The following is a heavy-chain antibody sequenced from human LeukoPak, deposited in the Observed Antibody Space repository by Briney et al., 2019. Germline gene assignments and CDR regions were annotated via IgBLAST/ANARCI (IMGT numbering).Heavy chain of an antibody. J-gene: IGHJ4*02. D-gene: IGHD1-1*01. CDR3: ARGLRVATYYYFDY. Sequence: GGSLRLSCAASGFTVSAYYMSWVRQAPGKGLEWVSVLFGGGTIYYADSVNGRFTISRDNSKNTLYLQLNSLRAEDTAVYYCARGLRVATYYYFDYWGQGTLVTVSS. CDR1: GFTVSAYY. V-gene: IGHV3-53*01. CDR2: LFGGGTI.